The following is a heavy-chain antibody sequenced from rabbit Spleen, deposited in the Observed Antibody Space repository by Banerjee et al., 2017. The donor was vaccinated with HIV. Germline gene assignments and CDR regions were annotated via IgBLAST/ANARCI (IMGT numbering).Heavy chain of an antibody. CDR3: ARDDGSYDYIDGYFNL. CDR1: GFSFSSNYY. CDR2: IYADRSGST. Sequence: QSLEESGGDLVKPEGSLTLTCTASGFSFSSNYYMCWVRQAPGKGLECIACIYADRSGSTYYANWAKGRFTISRTSSTTVTLEMTSLTAADTATYFCARDDGSYDYIDGYFNLWGPGTLVTVS. D-gene: IGHD6-1*01. J-gene: IGHJ4*01. V-gene: IGHV1S40*01.